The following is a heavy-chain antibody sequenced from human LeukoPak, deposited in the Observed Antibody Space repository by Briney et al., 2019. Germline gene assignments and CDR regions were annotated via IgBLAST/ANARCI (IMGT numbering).Heavy chain of an antibody. CDR1: GFAFSDYY. Sequence: GGSLRLSCAASGFAFSDYYMSWIRQAPGKGLEWVSYISSSGSTIYYAASVKGRFTISRDNAKNSLYLQMNSLRAEDTAVYYYARDFNVGYDFDYWGQGTLVTVSS. D-gene: IGHD1-1*01. CDR2: ISSSGSTI. V-gene: IGHV3-11*04. CDR3: ARDFNVGYDFDY. J-gene: IGHJ4*02.